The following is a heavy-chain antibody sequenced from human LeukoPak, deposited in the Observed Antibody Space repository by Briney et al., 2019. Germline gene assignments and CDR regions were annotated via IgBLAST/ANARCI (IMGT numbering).Heavy chain of an antibody. V-gene: IGHV3-74*01. D-gene: IGHD5-18*01. CDR2: INRGGSRT. CDR1: GFTFSNHW. CDR3: ARGGSDTAMAHDY. Sequence: PEGSLRLSCAASGFTFSNHWMHWVRQAPGKGLMWVSRINRGGSRTDYADSVKGRFTISRDDAKNTLYLQLNSLRAEDTAVYFCARGGSDTAMAHDYWGQGTLVTVSS. J-gene: IGHJ4*02.